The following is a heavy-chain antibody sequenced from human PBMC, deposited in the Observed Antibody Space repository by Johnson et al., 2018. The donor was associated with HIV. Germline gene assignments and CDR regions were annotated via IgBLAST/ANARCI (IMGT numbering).Heavy chain of an antibody. CDR3: AKETRDSRSAFDI. D-gene: IGHD3-22*01. V-gene: IGHV3-30*18. J-gene: IGHJ3*02. CDR1: GFTFSSYG. Sequence: QVQLVESGGGVIQPGRSLRLSCVASGFTFSSYGIHWVRQAPGKGLEWVAVISYDGGNKYYADSVKGRFTISRDNSKKTLYLQMNSLRPEDTAVYYCAKETRDSRSAFDIWGQGTMVTVSS. CDR2: ISYDGGNK.